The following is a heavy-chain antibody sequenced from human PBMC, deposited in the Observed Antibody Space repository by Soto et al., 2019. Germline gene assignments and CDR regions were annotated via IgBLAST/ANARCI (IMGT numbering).Heavy chain of an antibody. CDR2: IWYDGSNK. J-gene: IGHJ6*02. D-gene: IGHD6-13*01. Sequence: PGGSLRLSCAASGFTFSSYGMHWVRQAPGKGLEWVAVIWYDGSNKYYVDSVKGRFTISRDNSKNTLYLQMNSLRAEDTAVYYCARESTLIAAAAYYYYYGMDVWRQRTTVTVSS. CDR3: ARESTLIAAAAYYYYYGMDV. V-gene: IGHV3-33*01. CDR1: GFTFSSYG.